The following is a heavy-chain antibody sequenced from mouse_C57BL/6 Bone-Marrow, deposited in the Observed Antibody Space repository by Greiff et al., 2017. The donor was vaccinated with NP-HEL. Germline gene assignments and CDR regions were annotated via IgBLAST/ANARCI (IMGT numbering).Heavy chain of an antibody. CDR3: ARRVIKGYFDV. Sequence: QVQLQHPGAELVRPGSSVKLSCKASGYTFTSYWMDWVKQRPGQGLEWIGNIYPSDSETHYNQKFKDKATLTVDKSSSTAYMQLSSLTSEDSAVYYCARRVIKGYFDVWGTGTTVTVSS. D-gene: IGHD2-4*01. V-gene: IGHV1-61*01. J-gene: IGHJ1*03. CDR2: IYPSDSET. CDR1: GYTFTSYW.